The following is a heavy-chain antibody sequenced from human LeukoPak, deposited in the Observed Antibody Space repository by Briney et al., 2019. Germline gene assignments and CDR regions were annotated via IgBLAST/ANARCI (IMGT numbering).Heavy chain of an antibody. CDR1: GDSVSSNSAA. Sequence: SQTLSLTCAISGDSVSSNSAAWNWIRQSPWGGLEWLGRTYYRSKWYNDYAASVKSRISINPDTSKNQFSLQLNSVAPEDTAVYYSARVGGYYYFDYWGQGTLVTVSS. CDR3: ARVGGYYYFDY. D-gene: IGHD3-22*01. V-gene: IGHV6-1*01. J-gene: IGHJ4*02. CDR2: TYYRSKWYN.